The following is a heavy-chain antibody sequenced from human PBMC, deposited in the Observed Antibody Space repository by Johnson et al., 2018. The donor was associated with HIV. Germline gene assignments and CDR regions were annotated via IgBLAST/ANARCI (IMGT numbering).Heavy chain of an antibody. J-gene: IGHJ3*02. CDR1: GFTFSNYG. CDR3: ARDLSRYIAVATFDAFDI. V-gene: IGHV3-30*03. D-gene: IGHD6-19*01. Sequence: QVQLVESGGGVVQPGRSLRLSCAASGFTFSNYGMHWVRQAPGKGLEWVAGISFAGINKYYGNSVKGRFTISRDNSKNTLYLQMNSLRAEDTAVYYCARDLSRYIAVATFDAFDIWGQGTMVTVSS. CDR2: ISFAGINK.